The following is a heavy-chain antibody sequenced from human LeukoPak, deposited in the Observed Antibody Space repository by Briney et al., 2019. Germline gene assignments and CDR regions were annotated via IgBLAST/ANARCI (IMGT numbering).Heavy chain of an antibody. CDR3: ARGGEWSYDY. CDR1: DDSINDYY. D-gene: IGHD3-3*01. J-gene: IGHJ4*02. V-gene: IGHV4-4*07. Sequence: PSETLSLTCTVSDDSINDYYWSWIRQPAGKGLEWIGRIYTTGSTNYNPSLKSRVTMSIDMSKNQFSLNLSSVTAADTAVYYCARGGEWSYDYWGLGTLVTVSS. CDR2: IYTTGST.